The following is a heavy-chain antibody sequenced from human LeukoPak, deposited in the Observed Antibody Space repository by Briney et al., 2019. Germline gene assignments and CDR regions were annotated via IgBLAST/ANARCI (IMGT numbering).Heavy chain of an antibody. CDR1: GFTFSSYW. CDR3: ARAVVYGDYQIFDY. J-gene: IGHJ4*02. D-gene: IGHD4-17*01. Sequence: GGSLRLSCAASGFTFSSYWMSWVRQAPGKGLEWVANIKQDGSEKYYVDSVKGRFTISRDNAKNSLYLQMNSLKAEDTAVYHCARAVVYGDYQIFDYWGQGTLVTVSS. V-gene: IGHV3-7*01. CDR2: IKQDGSEK.